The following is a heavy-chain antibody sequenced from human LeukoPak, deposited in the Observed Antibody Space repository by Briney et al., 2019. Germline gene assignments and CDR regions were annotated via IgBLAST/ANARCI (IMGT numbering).Heavy chain of an antibody. J-gene: IGHJ5*02. D-gene: IGHD2-2*02. V-gene: IGHV1-2*02. CDR3: AADRGVVPAAIWHSTARWFDP. Sequence: GASVKVSCKASGYTFTGYYMHWVRQAPGQGLEWMGWINPNSGGTNYAQKFQGRVTMTRDTSISTAYMELSRLRSDDTAVYYCAADRGVVPAAIWHSTARWFDPWGQGTLVTVSS. CDR2: INPNSGGT. CDR1: GYTFTGYY.